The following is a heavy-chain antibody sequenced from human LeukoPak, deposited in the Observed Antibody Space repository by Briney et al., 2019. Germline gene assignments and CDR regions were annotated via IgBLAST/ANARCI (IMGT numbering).Heavy chain of an antibody. D-gene: IGHD6-19*01. V-gene: IGHV3-30-3*01. Sequence: AGGSLRLSCAASGFTFSSYAMHWVRQAPGKGLEWVAVISYDGSNKYYADSVKGRFTISRDNSKNTLYLQMNSLRAEDTAVYYCAREAGTGDYYYGMDVWGQGTTVTVSS. J-gene: IGHJ6*02. CDR1: GFTFSSYA. CDR2: ISYDGSNK. CDR3: AREAGTGDYYYGMDV.